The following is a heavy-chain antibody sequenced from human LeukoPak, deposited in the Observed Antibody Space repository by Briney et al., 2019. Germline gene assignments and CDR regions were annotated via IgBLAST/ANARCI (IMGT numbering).Heavy chain of an antibody. CDR3: AREHDYGDSADY. Sequence: GGSLRLSCAASGFTFSSYSMNWFRQAPGKGLKWVSSISSSSSYIYYADSVKGRFTISRDNAKNSLYLQMNSLRAEDTAVYYCAREHDYGDSADYWGQGTLVTVSS. CDR2: ISSSSSYI. J-gene: IGHJ4*02. CDR1: GFTFSSYS. D-gene: IGHD4-17*01. V-gene: IGHV3-21*01.